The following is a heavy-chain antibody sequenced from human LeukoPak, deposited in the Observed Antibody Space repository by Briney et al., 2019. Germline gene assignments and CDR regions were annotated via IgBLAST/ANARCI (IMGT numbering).Heavy chain of an antibody. CDR1: GYTFTSNY. D-gene: IGHD2-15*01. CDR2: ISPSGGST. V-gene: IGHV1-46*01. J-gene: IGHJ5*02. Sequence: ASVKVSCKAFGYTFTSNYMHRVRQAPGQGPEWMGVISPSGGSTTYAQKFQGRVTMTRDTSTSTVYMELSSLRSEDTAVYYCARGKDIVVVVGINWFDPWGQGTLVTVSS. CDR3: ARGKDIVVVVGINWFDP.